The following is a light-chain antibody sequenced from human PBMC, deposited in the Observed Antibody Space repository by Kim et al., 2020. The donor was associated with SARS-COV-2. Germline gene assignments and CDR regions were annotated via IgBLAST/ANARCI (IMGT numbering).Light chain of an antibody. J-gene: IGKJ1*01. Sequence: EIVMTQSPAPLSVSPGERATLSCRASQSVSSNLAWYQQKPGQAPRLLIYGASTRATGIPARFSGSGSGTEFTLTISSLQSEDFAVYYCQQYNNWKGTFGQGTKVDIK. CDR3: QQYNNWKGT. CDR1: QSVSSN. CDR2: GAS. V-gene: IGKV3-15*01.